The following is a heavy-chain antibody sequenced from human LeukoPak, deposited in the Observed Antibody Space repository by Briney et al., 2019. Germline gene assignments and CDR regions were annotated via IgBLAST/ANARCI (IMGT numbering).Heavy chain of an antibody. CDR3: AREVWFGELCWFDP. CDR2: IYYSGST. CDR1: GGSISSYY. V-gene: IGHV4-59*01. Sequence: SETLSLTCTVSGGSISSYYWSWIRQPPGKGLEGLGNIYYSGSTNYNPSLKSRVTISVDTSKNQFSLKLSSVTAADTAVYYCAREVWFGELCWFDPWGQGTLVTVSS. J-gene: IGHJ5*02. D-gene: IGHD3-10*01.